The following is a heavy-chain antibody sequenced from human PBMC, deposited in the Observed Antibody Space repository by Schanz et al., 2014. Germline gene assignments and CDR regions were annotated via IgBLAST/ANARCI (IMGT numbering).Heavy chain of an antibody. J-gene: IGHJ6*02. V-gene: IGHV1-2*06. CDR2: FNPGNGGA. Sequence: QVQLVQSGAEVKKPGDSVTVSCKVSGFIFTGYFIHWIRQAPGQGLEWMGRFNPGNGGANFAEKFQGRVAMTSDTSIKTYAMELTRLTSDDTAVYYCAREGSGWYRAIYYGMDVWGQGTTVTVSS. D-gene: IGHD6-19*01. CDR3: AREGSGWYRAIYYGMDV. CDR1: GFIFTGYF.